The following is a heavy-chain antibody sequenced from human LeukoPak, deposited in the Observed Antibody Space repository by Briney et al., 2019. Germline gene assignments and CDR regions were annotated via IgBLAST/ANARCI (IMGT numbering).Heavy chain of an antibody. J-gene: IGHJ4*02. Sequence: SETLSLTCGVSGYSISSGYHWGWIRQPPGKGLEWLGNVFQSGSTYYNPSLKSRVTISVDTSKNQFSLKLGSVTAADTAVYYCARERSSSWFIEFWGQGILVAVSS. CDR2: VFQSGST. CDR3: ARERSSSWFIEF. CDR1: GYSISSGYH. V-gene: IGHV4-38-2*02. D-gene: IGHD6-13*01.